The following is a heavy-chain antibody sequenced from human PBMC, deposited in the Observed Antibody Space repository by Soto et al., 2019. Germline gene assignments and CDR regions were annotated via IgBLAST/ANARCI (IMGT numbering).Heavy chain of an antibody. J-gene: IGHJ4*02. Sequence: GGSLRLSCAASGFTFRNYAMSWVRQAPGKGLEWVAVIWYDASKQFYAASVEGRFTISRDNSKAILYLQMNSLRAEDTAVYYCAAWAEGATEVHWGQGTLVTVSS. CDR3: AAWAEGATEVH. D-gene: IGHD2-15*01. V-gene: IGHV3-33*08. CDR1: GFTFRNYA. CDR2: IWYDASKQ.